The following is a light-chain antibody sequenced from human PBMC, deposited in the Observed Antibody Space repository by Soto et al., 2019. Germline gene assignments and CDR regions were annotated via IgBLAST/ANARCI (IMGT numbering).Light chain of an antibody. Sequence: IVMTQSPATLSVSPGERASLSCRASQSVGSNLAWYQQTAGQAPRLLIYGASTRATGIPARFSGSGSGTEFTLTIRSLQSEDFAVYSCEQYTSWPYTFGQGTKLEIK. CDR2: GAS. J-gene: IGKJ2*01. CDR3: EQYTSWPYT. V-gene: IGKV3-15*01. CDR1: QSVGSN.